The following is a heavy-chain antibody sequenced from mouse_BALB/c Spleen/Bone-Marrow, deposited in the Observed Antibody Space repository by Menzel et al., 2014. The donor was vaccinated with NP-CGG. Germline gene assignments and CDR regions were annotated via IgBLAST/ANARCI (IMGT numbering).Heavy chain of an antibody. CDR2: ISGGGSYT. CDR3: ARHAYYDQTEVSFVY. D-gene: IGHD2-4*01. J-gene: IGHJ3*01. CDR1: GFTFSNYG. Sequence: EVKLMESGGGLVKSGGSLKLSSAASGFTFSNYGMSWVCQTPEKRLEWAATISGGGSYTFYSDSVKGRFPISRDNAKNSLFLQLSSLRSEDTALYYCARHAYYDQTEVSFVYWGQGTLITVSA. V-gene: IGHV5-9-2*01.